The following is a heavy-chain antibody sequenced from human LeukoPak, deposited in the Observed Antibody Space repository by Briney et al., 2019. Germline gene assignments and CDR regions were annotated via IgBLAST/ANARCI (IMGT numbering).Heavy chain of an antibody. CDR2: ISSSGSTI. J-gene: IGHJ4*02. D-gene: IGHD6-13*01. CDR1: GFTFSDYY. V-gene: IGHV3-11*01. Sequence: GGSLRLSCAASGFTFSDYYMSWIRQAPGKGLEWVSYISSSGSTIYYADSVKGRFTIPRDNAKNSLYLQMNSLRAEDTAVYYCARPQTRDIAAADYWGQGTLVTVSS. CDR3: ARPQTRDIAAADY.